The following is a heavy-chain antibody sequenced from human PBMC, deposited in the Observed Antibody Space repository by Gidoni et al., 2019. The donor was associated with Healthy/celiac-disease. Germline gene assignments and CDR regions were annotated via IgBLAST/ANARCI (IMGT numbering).Heavy chain of an antibody. J-gene: IGHJ6*02. CDR1: GGSISSSSYY. D-gene: IGHD3-10*01. V-gene: IGHV4-39*01. CDR3: ASRITMVRGVFGTMYGMDV. Sequence: QLQLQESGPGLVTPSETLSLTCTVSGGSISSSSYYWGWIRQPPGKGLEWIGSIYYSGSTYYNPSLKSRVTISVDTSKNQFSLKLSSVTAADTAVYYCASRITMVRGVFGTMYGMDVWGQGTTVTVSS. CDR2: IYYSGST.